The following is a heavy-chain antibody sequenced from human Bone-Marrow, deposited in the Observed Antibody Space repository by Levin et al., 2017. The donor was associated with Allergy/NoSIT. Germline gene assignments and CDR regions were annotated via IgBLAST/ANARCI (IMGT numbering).Heavy chain of an antibody. V-gene: IGHV3-7*01. CDR3: AKTSRSSTDTDY. CDR2: IKQDGSEQ. D-gene: IGHD6-6*01. J-gene: IGHJ4*02. Sequence: HPGGSLRLSCAASGFTFSSFWMSGVRQAPGKGLEWVANIKQDGSEQYYLDSVKGRFTISRDNAENSLYLQMNSLIVEDTAVYYGAKTSRSSTDTDYWGQGTLVTVSS. CDR1: GFTFSSFW.